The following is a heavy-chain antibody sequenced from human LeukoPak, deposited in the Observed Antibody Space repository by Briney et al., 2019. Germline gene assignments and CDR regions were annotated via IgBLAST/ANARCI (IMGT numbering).Heavy chain of an antibody. CDR1: GFTFSSYA. D-gene: IGHD1-26*01. CDR3: ARGGLLNPLPLFPLDY. V-gene: IGHV3-23*01. J-gene: IGHJ4*02. Sequence: GGSLRLSCAASGFTFSSYAMSWVRQAPGKGLEWVSAISGSGGSTYYADSVKGRFTISRDNSKNTLYLQMGSLRSEDTAVYYCARGGLLNPLPLFPLDYWGQGTLVTVSS. CDR2: ISGSGGST.